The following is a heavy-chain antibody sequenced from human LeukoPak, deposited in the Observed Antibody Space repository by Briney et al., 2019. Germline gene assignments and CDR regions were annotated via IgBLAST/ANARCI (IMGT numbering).Heavy chain of an antibody. CDR1: GYTFTSYG. D-gene: IGHD1-26*01. J-gene: IGHJ3*02. CDR3: AREYSGSSSRDAFDI. CDR2: ISAYSGNT. Sequence: GASVKVSCKPSGYTFTSYGISWVRQAPGQGLEWMGWISAYSGNTNYAQKLQGRVTMTTDTSTSTAYMELRSLRSDDTAVYYCAREYSGSSSRDAFDIWGQGTMVTVSS. V-gene: IGHV1-18*01.